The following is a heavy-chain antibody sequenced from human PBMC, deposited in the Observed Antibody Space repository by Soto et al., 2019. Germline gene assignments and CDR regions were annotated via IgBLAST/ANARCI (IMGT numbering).Heavy chain of an antibody. CDR1: GASLRSGSYY. J-gene: IGHJ6*02. CDR3: ARRDYYDRHTGMDV. Sequence: SETLSLTCTVSGASLRSGSYYWSWIRQPPGKGLEWIGYIYYSGSTNYNPSLKSRVTISVDTSKNQFSLKLSSVTAADTAVYYCARRDYYDRHTGMDVWGQGTTVTVSS. V-gene: IGHV4-61*01. CDR2: IYYSGST. D-gene: IGHD3-22*01.